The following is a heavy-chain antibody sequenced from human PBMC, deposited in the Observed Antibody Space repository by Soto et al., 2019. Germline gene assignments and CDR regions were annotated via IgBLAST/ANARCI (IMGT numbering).Heavy chain of an antibody. Sequence: QVQLVQSGAEVKKPGSSVKVSCKASGGTFNKYSIDWVRQAPGQGLEWMGGIIPLFGTANYGQKFQGRVTITADEATSTAYMELSRLRSEDTAFYYCASQFDHDTSGYYYAYWGQGTLVTVSS. CDR3: ASQFDHDTSGYYYAY. J-gene: IGHJ4*02. CDR2: IIPLFGTA. V-gene: IGHV1-69*01. D-gene: IGHD3-22*01. CDR1: GGTFNKYS.